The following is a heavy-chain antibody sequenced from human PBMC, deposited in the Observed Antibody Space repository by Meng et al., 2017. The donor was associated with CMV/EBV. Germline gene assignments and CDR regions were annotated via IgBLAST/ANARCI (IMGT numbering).Heavy chain of an antibody. J-gene: IGHJ4*02. CDR1: GYVSSYY. V-gene: IGHV4-4*07. CDR2: IYTSGST. CDR3: AREEITMVRGVLNYFDY. Sequence: GYVSSYYWNWIRQPAGKGLEWIGRIYTSGSTNYNPSLKSRVTMSVDTSKNQFSLKLSSVTAADTAVYYCAREEITMVRGVLNYFDYWGQGTLVTVSS. D-gene: IGHD3-10*01.